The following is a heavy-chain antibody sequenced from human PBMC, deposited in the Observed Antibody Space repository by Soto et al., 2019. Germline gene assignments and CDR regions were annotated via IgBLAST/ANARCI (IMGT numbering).Heavy chain of an antibody. V-gene: IGHV4-34*01. CDR3: PRCSKEEILNAFDP. CDR2: INHSGST. Sequence: PSETLSLTCAVYGWSFSGYYWSWIRQPPGKGLEWIGEINHSGSTNYNPSLKSRVTISVDTSKHQFSLKLSSVTAADTAVYYCPRCSKEEILNAFDPRGQPTPVTASS. J-gene: IGHJ5*02. D-gene: IGHD1-26*01. CDR1: GWSFSGYY.